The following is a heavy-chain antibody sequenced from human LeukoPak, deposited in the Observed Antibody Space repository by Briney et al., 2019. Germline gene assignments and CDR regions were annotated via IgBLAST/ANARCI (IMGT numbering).Heavy chain of an antibody. CDR1: GFTFSSYA. V-gene: IGHV3-30*04. Sequence: GGSLRLSCAASGFTFSSYAMHWVRQAPGKGLEWVAVISYDGSNKYYADSVKGRFTISRDNSKNTLYLQMNSLRAEDTAVYYCARDQVDLVATRLGYFGYYMDVWGKGTTVTVSS. D-gene: IGHD5-12*01. J-gene: IGHJ6*03. CDR3: ARDQVDLVATRLGYFGYYMDV. CDR2: ISYDGSNK.